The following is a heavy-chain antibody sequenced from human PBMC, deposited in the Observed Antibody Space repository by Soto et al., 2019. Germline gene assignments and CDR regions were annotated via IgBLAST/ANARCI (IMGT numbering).Heavy chain of an antibody. J-gene: IGHJ6*02. CDR2: IYHSGST. D-gene: IGHD6-13*01. V-gene: IGHV4-38-2*01. CDR1: AYSISSGYY. CDR3: AKVTGSSWLYYYGMDV. Sequence: PSETLSLTCAVSAYSISSGYYWGWIRQPPGKGLEWIGSIYHSGSTYYNPSLKSRVTISVDTSKNQFPLKLSSVTAADTAVYYCAKVTGSSWLYYYGMDVWGQGTTVTVSS.